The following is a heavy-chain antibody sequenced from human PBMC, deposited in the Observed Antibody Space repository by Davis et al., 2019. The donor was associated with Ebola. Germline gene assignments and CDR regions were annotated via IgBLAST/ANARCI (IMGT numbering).Heavy chain of an antibody. CDR3: AREGSYDFWSGYYEDY. V-gene: IGHV1-46*03. D-gene: IGHD3-3*01. CDR2: INPSGGST. CDR1: DYTLREIS. Sequence: ASVKVSCKVSDYTLREISMHWVRQAPGQGLEWMGIINPSGGSTSYAQKFQGRVTMTRDTSTSTVYMELSSLRSEDTAVYYCAREGSYDFWSGYYEDYWGQGTLVTVSS. J-gene: IGHJ4*02.